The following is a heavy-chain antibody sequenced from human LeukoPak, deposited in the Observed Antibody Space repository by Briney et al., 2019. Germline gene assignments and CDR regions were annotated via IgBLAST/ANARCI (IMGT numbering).Heavy chain of an antibody. V-gene: IGHV4-39*01. Sequence: SETLSLTCAVSGGSITSSSYYWGWIRQPPGKGLEWIGFIYYSGTTYYNPSLKGRVTISADTAKSQFSLQLSSVTAADTAVYYCARHVWLQPFDYWGQGTLVTVSS. CDR1: GGSITSSSYY. CDR3: ARHVWLQPFDY. CDR2: IYYSGTT. J-gene: IGHJ4*02. D-gene: IGHD3-9*01.